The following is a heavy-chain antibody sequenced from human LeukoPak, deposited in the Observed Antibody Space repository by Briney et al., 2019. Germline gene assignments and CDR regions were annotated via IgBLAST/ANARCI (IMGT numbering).Heavy chain of an antibody. CDR1: GFPFSTYG. J-gene: IGHJ4*02. Sequence: GGSLRLSCAVSGFPFSTYGMHWVRQAPGKGLEWVGMIWYDGSDKYYGDSVKGRFTISRDNSKNTLYLQMNSLRAEDTAVYYCTILAVASDFDYWGQGTLVTVSS. D-gene: IGHD6-19*01. CDR2: IWYDGSDK. V-gene: IGHV3-33*01. CDR3: TILAVASDFDY.